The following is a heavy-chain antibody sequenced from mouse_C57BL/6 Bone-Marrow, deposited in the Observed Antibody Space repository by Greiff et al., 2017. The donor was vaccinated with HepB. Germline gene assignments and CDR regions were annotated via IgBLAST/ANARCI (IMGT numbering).Heavy chain of an antibody. CDR3: ASAAHYYAMDY. D-gene: IGHD6-1*01. CDR1: GYTFTSYW. V-gene: IGHV1-59*01. Sequence: QVQLQQPGAELVRPGTSVKLSCKASGYTFTSYWMHWVKQRPGQGLEWIGVIDPSDSYTNYNQKFEGKATLTVDTSSSTAYMQLSSLTSEDSAVYYCASAAHYYAMDYWGQGTSVTVSS. J-gene: IGHJ4*01. CDR2: IDPSDSYT.